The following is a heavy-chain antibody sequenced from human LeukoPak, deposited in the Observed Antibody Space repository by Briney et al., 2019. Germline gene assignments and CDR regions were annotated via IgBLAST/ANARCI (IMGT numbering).Heavy chain of an antibody. CDR1: GFTFSSYG. CDR2: ISYDGSNK. CDR3: AKDYYGSGRPFDI. Sequence: GGSLRLSCAASGFTFSSYGMHWVRQAPGKGLEWVAVISYDGSNKYYADSVKGRFTISRDNSKSTLYLQMNSLRAEDTAVYYCAKDYYGSGRPFDIWGQGTMVTVSS. D-gene: IGHD3-10*01. J-gene: IGHJ3*02. V-gene: IGHV3-30*18.